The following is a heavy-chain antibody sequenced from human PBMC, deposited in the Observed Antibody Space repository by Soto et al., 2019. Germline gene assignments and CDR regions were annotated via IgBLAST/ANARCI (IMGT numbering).Heavy chain of an antibody. V-gene: IGHV4-31*03. CDR1: GGSISSAAYY. CDR3: AREYTYGSNFFDC. Sequence: QVQLQESGPGLVKPSQTLSLTCTVSGGSISSAAYYWSWIRQHPGKGLEWIGYISHSGSTYYTPSLKSSVIISADTAKNQFYVNLTSVTAADTAVYYCAREYTYGSNFFDCGGQGALVTVSS. J-gene: IGHJ4*02. D-gene: IGHD5-18*01. CDR2: ISHSGST.